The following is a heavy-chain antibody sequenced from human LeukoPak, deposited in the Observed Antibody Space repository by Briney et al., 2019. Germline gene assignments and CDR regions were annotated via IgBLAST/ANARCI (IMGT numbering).Heavy chain of an antibody. CDR1: GGSVNSVTYY. CDR2: VYNSGST. Sequence: SETLSLTCSVSGGSVNSVTYYWSWTRQPPGKGMEWIGFVYNSGSTNYNTSLKRRVTISVDTSKNKFSLKLTSVTAADTAVYFCASRAKLYSGSGSPGDAFEIWGQGTMVTVSS. D-gene: IGHD3-10*01. V-gene: IGHV4-61*01. CDR3: ASRAKLYSGSGSPGDAFEI. J-gene: IGHJ3*02.